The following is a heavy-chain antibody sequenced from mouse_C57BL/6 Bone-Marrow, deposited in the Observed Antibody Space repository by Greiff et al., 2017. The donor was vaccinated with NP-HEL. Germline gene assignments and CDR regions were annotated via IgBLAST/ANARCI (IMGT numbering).Heavy chain of an antibody. Sequence: QVHVKQPGTELVKPGASVKLSCKASGYTFTSYWMHWVKQRPGQGLEWIGNINPSNGGTNYNEKFKSKATLTVDKSSSTAYMQLSSLTSEDSAVYYCAMDHYDYDGGVGYAMDYWGQGTSVTVSS. D-gene: IGHD2-4*01. V-gene: IGHV1-53*01. J-gene: IGHJ4*01. CDR3: AMDHYDYDGGVGYAMDY. CDR1: GYTFTSYW. CDR2: INPSNGGT.